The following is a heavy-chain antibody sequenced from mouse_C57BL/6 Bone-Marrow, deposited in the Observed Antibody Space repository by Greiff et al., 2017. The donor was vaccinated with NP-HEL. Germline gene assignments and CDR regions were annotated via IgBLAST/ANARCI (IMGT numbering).Heavy chain of an antibody. V-gene: IGHV1-61*01. Sequence: VQLQQSGAELVMPGASVKLSCKASGYTFTSYWMHWVKQRPGQGLEWIGNIYPSDSETHYNQKFKDKATLTVDKSSSTAYMQLSSLTSEDSAVYYCAKGDYWGQGTSVTVSS. CDR2: IYPSDSET. CDR1: GYTFTSYW. CDR3: AKGDY. J-gene: IGHJ4*01.